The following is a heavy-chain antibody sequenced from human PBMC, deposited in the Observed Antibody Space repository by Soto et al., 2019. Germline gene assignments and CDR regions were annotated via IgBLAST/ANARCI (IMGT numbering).Heavy chain of an antibody. CDR2: ISGSGGST. CDR1: GFTFSSYA. Sequence: GGSLRLSCAASGFTFSSYAMSWVRQAPGKGLEWVSGISGSGGSTYYPDSVKGRFTISRDNSKNTLYLQMNSLRAEDTAVYFCARTLGGLNWGEGFYYYGMDVWGQGTTVTVSS. D-gene: IGHD7-27*01. J-gene: IGHJ6*02. V-gene: IGHV3-23*01. CDR3: ARTLGGLNWGEGFYYYGMDV.